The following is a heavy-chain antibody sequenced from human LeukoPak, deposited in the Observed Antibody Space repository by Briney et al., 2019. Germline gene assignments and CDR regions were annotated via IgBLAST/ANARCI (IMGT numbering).Heavy chain of an antibody. D-gene: IGHD6-13*01. CDR1: GGSISSSSYY. CDR2: IYYSGST. Sequence: SPSETLSLTCTVSGGSISSSSYYWGWIRQPPGKGLEWIGSIYYSGSTYYNPSLKSRITISVDTTKNRFSLKLSSVTAADTAVYYCAREGNYGSSWNFSPHPYMDVWGKGTTVTVSS. CDR3: AREGNYGSSWNFSPHPYMDV. J-gene: IGHJ6*03. V-gene: IGHV4-39*07.